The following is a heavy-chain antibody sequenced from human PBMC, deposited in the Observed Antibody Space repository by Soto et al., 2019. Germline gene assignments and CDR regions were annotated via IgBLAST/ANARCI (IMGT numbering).Heavy chain of an antibody. CDR2: IIPIFGTA. CDR3: ASGPRSYYYGMDV. J-gene: IGHJ6*02. V-gene: IGHV1-69*13. Sequence: SLKVSCKASGGTFSSYAISWVRQAPGQGLEWMGGIIPIFGTANYAQKFQGRVTITADESTSTAYMELSSLRSEDTAVYYCASGPRSYYYGMDVWGQGTTVTVSS. CDR1: GGTFSSYA.